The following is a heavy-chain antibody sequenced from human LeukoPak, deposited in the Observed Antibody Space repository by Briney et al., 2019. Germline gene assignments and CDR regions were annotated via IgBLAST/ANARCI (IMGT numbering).Heavy chain of an antibody. CDR2: IIPVFATA. V-gene: IGHV1-69*05. Sequence: ASVKVSCKASGCTLSKIVINWVRQAPGQGLEWMGGIIPVFATANYAQGFQGRVTITTDESTATAYMEMSSLTSDDTAMYYCATMRYESGGYYYPGGLDSWGQGTLVTVST. CDR3: ATMRYESGGYYYPGGLDS. CDR1: GCTLSKIV. D-gene: IGHD3-22*01. J-gene: IGHJ4*02.